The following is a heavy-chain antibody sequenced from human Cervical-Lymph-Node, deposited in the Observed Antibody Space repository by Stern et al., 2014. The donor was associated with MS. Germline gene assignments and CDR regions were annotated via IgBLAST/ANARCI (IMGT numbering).Heavy chain of an antibody. J-gene: IGHJ6*02. D-gene: IGHD3-3*01. CDR3: ARDQRGITIFGVVTDYYYLGMDV. V-gene: IGHV1-2*02. Sequence: LQLAESGAEVKKPGASVKVSCKTSGYIFTRYYIHWVRQAPGQGLEWLERINPNTGAPKYAQKFQGRVTMSSDTSISTAYVELSSLTSDDTAVYYCARDQRGITIFGVVTDYYYLGMDVWGQGTTVTVSS. CDR1: GYIFTRYY. CDR2: INPNTGAP.